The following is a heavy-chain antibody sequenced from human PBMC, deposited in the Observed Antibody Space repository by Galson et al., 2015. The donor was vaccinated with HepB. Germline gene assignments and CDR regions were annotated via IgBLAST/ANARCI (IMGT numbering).Heavy chain of an antibody. V-gene: IGHV3-30*03. CDR1: GFTFSSYG. Sequence: SLRLSCAASGFTFSSYGMHWVRQAPGKGLEWVAVITYDGSNKYYADSVKGRFTISRDNSKSTLYLQMNSLSAEDTAVYYCARSYCSSNSCYNAFDIWGLGTMVTVSS. D-gene: IGHD2-2*02. CDR3: ARSYCSSNSCYNAFDI. CDR2: ITYDGSNK. J-gene: IGHJ3*02.